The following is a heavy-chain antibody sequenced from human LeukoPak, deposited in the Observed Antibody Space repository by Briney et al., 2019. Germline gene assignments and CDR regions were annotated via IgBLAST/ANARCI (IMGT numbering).Heavy chain of an antibody. CDR1: GFTFSSYW. CDR2: IKQDGSEK. V-gene: IGHV3-7*05. J-gene: IGHJ4*02. D-gene: IGHD1-26*01. Sequence: GGSLRLSCAASGFTFSSYWMSWVRQAPGKGLEWVADIKQDGSEKYYVDSVKGRFTISRDNAKNSLYLQMNSVRAEDTAIYFCARENGSYSDYFDYWGQGTLVTVSS. CDR3: ARENGSYSDYFDY.